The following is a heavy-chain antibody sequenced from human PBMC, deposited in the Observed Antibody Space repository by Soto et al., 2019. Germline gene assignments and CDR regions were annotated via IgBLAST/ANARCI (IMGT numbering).Heavy chain of an antibody. CDR2: IYYSGST. V-gene: IGHV4-61*01. J-gene: IGHJ4*02. CDR3: ARVAPGLPVSGVDY. D-gene: IGHD2-2*01. CDR1: GGSVSSGSYY. Sequence: SETLSLTCTVSGGSVSSGSYYWSWIRQPPGKGLEWIGYIYYSGSTNYNPSLKSRVTISVDTSKNQFSLKLSSVTAADTAVYYCARVAPGLPVSGVDYWGQGTLVTVSS.